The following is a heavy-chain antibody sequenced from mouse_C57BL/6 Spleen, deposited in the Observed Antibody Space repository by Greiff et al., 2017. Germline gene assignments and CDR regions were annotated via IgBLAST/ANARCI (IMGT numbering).Heavy chain of an antibody. Sequence: QVQLQQPGAELVKPGASVKLSCKASGYTFTSYWMQWVKQRPGQGLEWIGEIDPSGSYNNYNQKFKGKATLSVDTSSSTAYMQLSSLTSEDSAVYYCARSRTTYAMDYWGQGTSVTVSS. D-gene: IGHD2-12*01. CDR2: IDPSGSYN. V-gene: IGHV1-50*01. J-gene: IGHJ4*01. CDR3: ARSRTTYAMDY. CDR1: GYTFTSYW.